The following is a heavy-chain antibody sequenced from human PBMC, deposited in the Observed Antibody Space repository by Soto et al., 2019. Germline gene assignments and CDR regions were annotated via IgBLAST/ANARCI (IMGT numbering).Heavy chain of an antibody. D-gene: IGHD3-10*01. V-gene: IGHV3-30-3*01. CDR1: GFTFSSYA. CDR2: MSYDGSNK. J-gene: IGHJ4*02. CDR3: ARGATGGSAGSYCNFDY. Sequence: QVQLVESGGGVVQPGRSLRLSCAASGFTFSSYAMHWVRQAPGKGLEWVAVMSYDGSNKYYADSVKGRFTISRDNSKNTLYLKMNSLRAEDTAVYYCARGATGGSAGSYCNFDYWGQGTLVTVCS.